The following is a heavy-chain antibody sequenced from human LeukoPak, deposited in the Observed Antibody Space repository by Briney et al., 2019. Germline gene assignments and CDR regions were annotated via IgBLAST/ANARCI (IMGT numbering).Heavy chain of an antibody. J-gene: IGHJ4*02. CDR2: VSSGFHA. Sequence: GGSLRPSCSASGFTLGSHDMHWVRQIPGQGLEWVAAVSSGFHAFFADSVQGRFTVSREDARNSLYLQMNSLRAGDTAVYYCVREARGYHYTYFDYWGQGTLVTVSS. CDR1: GFTLGSHD. D-gene: IGHD5-18*01. V-gene: IGHV3-13*01. CDR3: VREARGYHYTYFDY.